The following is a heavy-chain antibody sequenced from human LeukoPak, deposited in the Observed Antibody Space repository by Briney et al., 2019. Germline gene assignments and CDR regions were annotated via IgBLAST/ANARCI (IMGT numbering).Heavy chain of an antibody. D-gene: IGHD3-22*01. CDR3: TTLGYHLDS. V-gene: IGHV3-48*03. J-gene: IGHJ4*02. CDR2: FAGSDTTT. Sequence: PGGSLRLSCAASGFDFSAYEMNWVRQAPGEGLEWVAYFAGSDTTTYYADSVKGRFTISRDNARNSLYLQMNSLRAEDTALYYCTTLGYHLDSWGQGTLVTVSS. CDR1: GFDFSAYE.